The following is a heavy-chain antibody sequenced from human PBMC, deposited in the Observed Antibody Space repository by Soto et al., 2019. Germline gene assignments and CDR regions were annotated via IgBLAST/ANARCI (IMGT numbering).Heavy chain of an antibody. Sequence: ASVKVSYKASGYTFTSYGISWVRQAPGQGLEWMGWISAYNGNTNYAQKLQGRVTMTTDTSTSTAYMELRSLRSDDTAVYYCARGLLMVYAAYNWFDPWGQGTLVTVSS. J-gene: IGHJ5*02. D-gene: IGHD2-8*01. V-gene: IGHV1-18*01. CDR2: ISAYNGNT. CDR3: ARGLLMVYAAYNWFDP. CDR1: GYTFTSYG.